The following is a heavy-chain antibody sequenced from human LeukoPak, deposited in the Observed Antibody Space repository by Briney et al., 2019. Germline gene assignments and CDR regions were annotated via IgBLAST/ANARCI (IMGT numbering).Heavy chain of an antibody. CDR2: INPNSGGT. CDR1: GHTFTGYY. J-gene: IGHJ3*02. CDR3: ASPQLGYCSSTSCYNDAFDM. Sequence: GASVKVSCKASGHTFTGYYMHWVRQAPGQGLEWMGSINPNSGGTNYAQKFQGRVTMTRDTSISTAYMELSRLRSDDTAVYYCASPQLGYCSSTSCYNDAFDMWGPGTMVTVSS. V-gene: IGHV1-2*02. D-gene: IGHD2-2*02.